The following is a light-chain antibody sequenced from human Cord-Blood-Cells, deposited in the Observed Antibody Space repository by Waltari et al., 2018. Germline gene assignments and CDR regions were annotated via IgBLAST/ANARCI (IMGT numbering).Light chain of an antibody. V-gene: IGKV1-27*01. CDR2: AAS. CDR1: QGISNY. CDR3: QKYNSALFT. J-gene: IGKJ3*01. Sequence: DIQMTPSPSSLSPSVGDRVTITCRASQGISNYLAWYQQKPGKVPKLLIYAASTLQAGVPSRFSGSGSGTDFTLTISSLQPEDVATYYCQKYNSALFTFGPGTKVDIK.